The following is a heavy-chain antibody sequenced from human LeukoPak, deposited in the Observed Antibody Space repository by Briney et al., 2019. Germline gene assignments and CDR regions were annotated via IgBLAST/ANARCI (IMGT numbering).Heavy chain of an antibody. CDR3: ARDREMATISGAFDI. D-gene: IGHD5-24*01. CDR1: GGSISSYY. J-gene: IGHJ3*02. CDR2: IYYSGST. V-gene: IGHV4-59*01. Sequence: PSETLSLTCTVSGGSISSYYWSWIRQPPGKGLEWIGYIYYSGSTNYNPSLKSRVTISVDTSKNQFSLKLSSVTAADTAVYYCARDREMATISGAFDIWGQGTMVTVSS.